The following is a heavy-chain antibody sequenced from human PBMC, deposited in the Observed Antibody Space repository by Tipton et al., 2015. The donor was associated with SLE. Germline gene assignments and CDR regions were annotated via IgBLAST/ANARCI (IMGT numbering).Heavy chain of an antibody. Sequence: TLSLTCIVSGDTIRSYSWSWVRQPAGKGLEWIGRMYTSGSTDFNPSLKSRVTMSVDTSKKQISLKLSLVTAADTAVYYCASAAYSSSSDGFDAWGQGTMVTVTS. CDR1: GDTIRSYS. V-gene: IGHV4-4*07. J-gene: IGHJ3*01. D-gene: IGHD6-6*01. CDR3: ASAAYSSSSDGFDA. CDR2: MYTSGST.